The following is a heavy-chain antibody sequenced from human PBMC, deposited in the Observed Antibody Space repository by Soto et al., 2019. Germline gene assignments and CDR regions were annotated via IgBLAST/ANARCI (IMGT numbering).Heavy chain of an antibody. CDR2: IYSGGST. CDR1: GFTVSSNY. V-gene: IGHV3-66*01. Sequence: EVQLVESGGGLVQPGGSLRLSCAASGFTVSSNYMSWVRQAPGKGLEWVSVIYSGGSTYYADSVKGRFTISRDNSKNTLYLQMNSLRAEDTAVYYCARGEGQWLVPNWFEPGGQVTLVTVSS. J-gene: IGHJ5*02. D-gene: IGHD6-19*01. CDR3: ARGEGQWLVPNWFEP.